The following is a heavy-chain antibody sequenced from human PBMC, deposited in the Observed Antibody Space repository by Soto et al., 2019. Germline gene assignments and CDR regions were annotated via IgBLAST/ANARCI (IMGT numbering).Heavy chain of an antibody. J-gene: IGHJ5*02. CDR2: INAGNGNT. D-gene: IGHD6-19*01. CDR3: ATDLTVAVNNWFDP. V-gene: IGHV1-3*01. Sequence: ASVKVSCKASGYTFTSYDMHWVRQAPGQRLEWMGWINAGNGNTKYSQKFQGRVTITRDTSASTAYMELSSLRSEDTAVYYCATDLTVAVNNWFDPWGQGTLVTVSS. CDR1: GYTFTSYD.